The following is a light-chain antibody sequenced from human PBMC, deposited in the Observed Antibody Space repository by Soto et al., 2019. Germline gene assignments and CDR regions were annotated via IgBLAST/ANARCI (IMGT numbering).Light chain of an antibody. CDR2: DAS. CDR3: QQANSFPIT. V-gene: IGKV3D-20*02. Sequence: EVVLTPYPGTLSLSPGERATLSCRASQSVSSTYLAWYQQKAGQAPRLLIYDASTRATGIPARFSGSGSGTDFTLTISSLQPEDFATYYCQQANSFPITFGQGTLLEIK. CDR1: QSVSSTY. J-gene: IGKJ5*01.